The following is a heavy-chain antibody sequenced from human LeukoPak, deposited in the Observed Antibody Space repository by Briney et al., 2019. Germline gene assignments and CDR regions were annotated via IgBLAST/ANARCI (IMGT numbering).Heavy chain of an antibody. CDR1: GYTFTSYD. D-gene: IGHD2-2*02. CDR3: ARDQYPSEPRYYMDV. CDR2: MNPNSGNT. Sequence: GASVKVSCKASGYTFTSYDINWVRQATGQGLEWMGWMNPNSGNTGYAQKFQGRVTMTRNTSISTAYMELSSLRSEDTAVYYCARDQYPSEPRYYMDVWGKGTTVTVSS. J-gene: IGHJ6*03. V-gene: IGHV1-8*01.